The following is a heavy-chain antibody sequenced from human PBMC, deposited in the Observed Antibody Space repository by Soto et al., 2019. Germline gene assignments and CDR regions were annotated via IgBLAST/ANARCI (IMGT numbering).Heavy chain of an antibody. D-gene: IGHD2-2*02. Sequence: ASVKVSCKASGYPFTSYAMHWVRQAPGQRPEWMGWINAGNGNTKYSQKFQGRVTITRDTSASTAYMELSSLRSEDTAVYYCAKSLSGRCSSTSCYTPTQYWGQGTLVTVSS. V-gene: IGHV1-3*01. CDR2: INAGNGNT. J-gene: IGHJ4*02. CDR3: AKSLSGRCSSTSCYTPTQY. CDR1: GYPFTSYA.